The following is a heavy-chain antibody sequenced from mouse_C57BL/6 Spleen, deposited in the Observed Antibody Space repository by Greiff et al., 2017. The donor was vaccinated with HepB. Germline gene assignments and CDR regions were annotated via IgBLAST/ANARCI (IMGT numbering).Heavy chain of an antibody. CDR3: ARDRDDGYYLYYFDY. J-gene: IGHJ2*01. V-gene: IGHV3-6*01. CDR1: GYSITSGYY. D-gene: IGHD2-3*01. Sequence: ESGPGLVKPSQSLSLTCSVTGYSITSGYYWNWIRQFPGNKLEWMGYISYDGSNNYNPSLKNRISITRDTSKNQFFLKLNSVTTEDTATYYCARDRDDGYYLYYFDYWGQGTTLTVSS. CDR2: ISYDGSN.